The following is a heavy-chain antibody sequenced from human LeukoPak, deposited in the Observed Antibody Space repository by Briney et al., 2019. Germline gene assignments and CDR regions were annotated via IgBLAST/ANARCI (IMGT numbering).Heavy chain of an antibody. D-gene: IGHD3-10*01. CDR3: ARGSPNRGGFDY. J-gene: IGHJ4*02. Sequence: PGGSLRLSCAASGFTFSSYSMNWLRQAPEKGLEWVSYISSGSGTIYYAVSVKGRFTISRDNAKNSLYLQMNSLRDEDTAMYYCARGSPNRGGFDYWGQGTLVTVSS. CDR1: GFTFSSYS. V-gene: IGHV3-48*02. CDR2: ISSGSGTI.